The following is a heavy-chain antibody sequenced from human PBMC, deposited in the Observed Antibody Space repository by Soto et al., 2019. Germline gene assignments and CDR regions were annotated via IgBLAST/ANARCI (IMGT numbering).Heavy chain of an antibody. CDR3: ARDQDDYGEAVLGDSYYYRSYGLDV. V-gene: IGHV3-23*01. J-gene: IGHJ6*02. D-gene: IGHD4-17*01. CDR1: GFTFSNYA. Sequence: QLLESGGGLVPPGGSLRLSCAASGFTFSNYAMSWVRQAPGKGLEWVAGISGSDGRTVHADPVKGRFTISRDNSKNTLYLQMSRLRAQDTAVYYCARDQDDYGEAVLGDSYYYRSYGLDVRGQGTTVTVSS. CDR2: ISGSDGRT.